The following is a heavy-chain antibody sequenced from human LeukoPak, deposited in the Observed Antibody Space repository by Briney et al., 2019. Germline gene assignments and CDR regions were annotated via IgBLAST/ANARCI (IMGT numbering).Heavy chain of an antibody. V-gene: IGHV3-23*01. D-gene: IGHD1-26*01. CDR2: ISGSGGST. Sequence: QSGGPLRLSCAASGFTFSSYAMSWVRQAPGKGLEWVSAISGSGGSTYYADSVKGRFTISRDNSKNTLYLQMNSLRAEDTAVYYCAKGYSGSYGEAFDIWGQGTMVTVSS. CDR3: AKGYSGSYGEAFDI. CDR1: GFTFSSYA. J-gene: IGHJ3*02.